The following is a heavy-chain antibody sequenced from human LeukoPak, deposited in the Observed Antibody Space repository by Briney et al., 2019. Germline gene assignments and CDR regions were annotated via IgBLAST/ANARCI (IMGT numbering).Heavy chain of an antibody. V-gene: IGHV4-4*02. Sequence: SETLSLTCGVSGGSISSTNWWSWVRQPPGQGLEWIGEISLSGLTNYNPSLKSRVTMSLDKSKNHLSLNLTSVTAADTAVYYCARRYDFWSGKLDYWGQGTLVTVSS. CDR1: GGSISSTNW. J-gene: IGHJ4*02. CDR2: ISLSGLT. D-gene: IGHD3-3*01. CDR3: ARRYDFWSGKLDY.